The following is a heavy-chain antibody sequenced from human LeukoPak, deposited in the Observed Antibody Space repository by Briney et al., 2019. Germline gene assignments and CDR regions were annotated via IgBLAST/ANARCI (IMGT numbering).Heavy chain of an antibody. J-gene: IGHJ4*02. CDR1: GFSFRIYA. CDR2: INIDGRIT. Sequence: GGSLRLSCAASGFSFRIYAIHWVRQAPGKGLEYVSVINIDGRITYYADSVKGRFTISRDNSKNTIYQQMGSLRGEDMAVYYCTRDGGSFCDFDYWGQGALVTVSS. D-gene: IGHD1-26*01. V-gene: IGHV3-64*02. CDR3: TRDGGSFCDFDY.